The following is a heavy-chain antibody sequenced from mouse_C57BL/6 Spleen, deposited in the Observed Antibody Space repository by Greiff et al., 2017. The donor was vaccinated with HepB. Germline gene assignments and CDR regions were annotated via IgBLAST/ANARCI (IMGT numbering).Heavy chain of an antibody. Sequence: VKLQQPGAELVKPGASVKLSCKASGYTFTSYWMHWVKQRPGQGLEWIGMIHPNSGSTNYNEKFKSKATLTVDKSSSTAYMQLSSLTSEDSAVYYCARTGPYWYFDVWGTGTTVTVSS. J-gene: IGHJ1*03. CDR3: ARTGPYWYFDV. D-gene: IGHD4-1*01. CDR2: IHPNSGST. CDR1: GYTFTSYW. V-gene: IGHV1-64*01.